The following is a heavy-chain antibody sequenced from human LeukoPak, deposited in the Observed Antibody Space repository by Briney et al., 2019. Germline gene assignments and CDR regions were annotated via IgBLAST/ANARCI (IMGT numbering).Heavy chain of an antibody. J-gene: IGHJ4*02. CDR3: ATDRTPLVFGY. CDR2: IYHSGST. V-gene: IGHV4-4*02. CDR1: GDSISSSNW. Sequence: KPSGTLSLTCAVSGDSISSSNWWTWVRPPPGKGLEWIGEIYHSGSTNYNPSLKSRVTISVDKSKNQFSLKLSSVTAADTAVYYCATDRTPLVFGYWGQGILVTVSS. D-gene: IGHD5-18*01.